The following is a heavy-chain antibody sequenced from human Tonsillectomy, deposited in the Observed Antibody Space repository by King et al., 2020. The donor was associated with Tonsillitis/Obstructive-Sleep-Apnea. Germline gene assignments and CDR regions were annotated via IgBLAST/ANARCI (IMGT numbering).Heavy chain of an antibody. CDR3: ARDTDTSQWLVYYFDY. CDR1: GFTFSSYA. CDR2: ISYDGSNK. V-gene: IGHV3-30*04. D-gene: IGHD6-19*01. J-gene: IGHJ4*02. Sequence: VQLVESGGGVVQPGRSLRLSCAASGFTFSSYAMHWVRQAPGKGLEWVAVISYDGSNKYYADSVKGRFTISRDNSKNTLYLQMNSLRAEDTAVYYCARDTDTSQWLVYYFDYWGQGTLVTVSS.